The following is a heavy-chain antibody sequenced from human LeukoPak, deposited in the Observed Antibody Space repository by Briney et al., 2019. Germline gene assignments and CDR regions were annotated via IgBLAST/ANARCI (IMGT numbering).Heavy chain of an antibody. Sequence: GGSLRLSCAASGFTFSSYSMNWVRQAPGKGLEWVSSISSSSSYIYYADSVKGRFTISRDNAKNSLYLQMNSLRAEDTAVYYCARGGQSWDDYGMDVWGQGTTVTVSS. D-gene: IGHD6-13*01. J-gene: IGHJ6*02. CDR3: ARGGQSWDDYGMDV. CDR2: ISSSSSYI. CDR1: GFTFSSYS. V-gene: IGHV3-21*01.